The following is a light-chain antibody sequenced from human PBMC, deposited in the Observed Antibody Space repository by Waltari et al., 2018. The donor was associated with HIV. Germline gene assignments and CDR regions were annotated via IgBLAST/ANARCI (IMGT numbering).Light chain of an antibody. J-gene: IGLJ3*02. CDR1: SSNIGAEYD. CDR3: YSYDSRLSAWV. V-gene: IGLV1-40*01. Sequence: QSVVTQPPSVSGAPGQRVTISCSGSSSNIGAEYDVHWYQQFPGTAPKLLLYGNSVRPSWVPDRFSGSKSGTSASLAITGLQAEDEADYYCYSYDSRLSAWVFGGGTKLTVL. CDR2: GNS.